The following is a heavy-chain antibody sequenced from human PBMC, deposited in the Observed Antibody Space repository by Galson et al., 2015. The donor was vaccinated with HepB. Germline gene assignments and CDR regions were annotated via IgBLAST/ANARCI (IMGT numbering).Heavy chain of an antibody. Sequence: SVKVSCKASGYTFTSYGISWVRQAPGQGLEWMGWISAYNGNTNYAQKLQGRVTMTTDTSTSTAYMELRSLRSDDTAVYYCARDVAIAAAGYYFDYWGQGTLVTVSS. V-gene: IGHV1-18*04. D-gene: IGHD6-13*01. CDR1: GYTFTSYG. CDR3: ARDVAIAAAGYYFDY. CDR2: ISAYNGNT. J-gene: IGHJ4*02.